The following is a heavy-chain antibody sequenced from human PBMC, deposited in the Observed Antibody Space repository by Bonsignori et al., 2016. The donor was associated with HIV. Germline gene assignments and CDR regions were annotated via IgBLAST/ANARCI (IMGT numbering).Heavy chain of an antibody. CDR3: ASKRAGGQVD. CDR2: IYWDDDK. Sequence: WIRQPPGKALEWLALIYWDDDKRYSPSLKSRLTITKDTYQNQVVLTMTNMDPVDTATYYCASKRAGGQVDWGQGTLVTVSS. D-gene: IGHD3-16*01. J-gene: IGHJ4*02. V-gene: IGHV2-5*02.